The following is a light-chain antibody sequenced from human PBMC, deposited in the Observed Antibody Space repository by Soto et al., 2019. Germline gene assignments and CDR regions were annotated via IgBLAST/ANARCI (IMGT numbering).Light chain of an antibody. J-gene: IGLJ1*01. CDR1: SSDIGTYNL. Sequence: QSALTQPASVSGSPGQSITISCTGTSSDIGTYNLVSWYQHYPGKAPKLMIYEGIKRPSGVSNRFSGSKSGNTAFLTISGLQSEDEADYYCCSYAGSGTDNYVFVSGTKVTVL. V-gene: IGLV2-23*01. CDR3: CSYAGSGTDNYV. CDR2: EGI.